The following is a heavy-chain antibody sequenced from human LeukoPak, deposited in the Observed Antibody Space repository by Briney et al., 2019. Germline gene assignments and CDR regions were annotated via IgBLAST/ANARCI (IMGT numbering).Heavy chain of an antibody. V-gene: IGHV3-53*01. D-gene: IGHD2-21*02. J-gene: IGHJ6*03. CDR2: IYLTGTT. CDR1: GFSVSGNY. Sequence: GGSLRLSCAASGFSVSGNYMSWVRQSPGKGLEWVSAIYLTGTTHYADSVKGRFTISRDNSKNALNLQMNSLRAEDTAVYYCAAAYCGGDCYSDNHYYFMDLWGRGTTVTVSS. CDR3: AAAYCGGDCYSDNHYYFMDL.